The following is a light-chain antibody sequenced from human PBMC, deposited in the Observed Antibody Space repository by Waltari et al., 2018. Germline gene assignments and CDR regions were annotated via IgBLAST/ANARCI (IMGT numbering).Light chain of an antibody. J-gene: IGKJ5*01. V-gene: IGKV2-28*01. CDR1: QSLLHSNGYNY. CDR2: LGY. Sequence: DIVMTQSPLSLPVTPGDPASISCRSSQSLLHSNGYNYLDWYLQKPGQSPQLLIFLGYNRASGVPDRFSGSGSGTDFTLKISRVEAEDFGVYYCMQGTHWPYTFGQGTRLEIK. CDR3: MQGTHWPYT.